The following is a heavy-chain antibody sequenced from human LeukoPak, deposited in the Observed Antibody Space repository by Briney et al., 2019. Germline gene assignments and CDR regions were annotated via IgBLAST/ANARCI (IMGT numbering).Heavy chain of an antibody. CDR1: GFTFSSYA. CDR3: AKDRAHYCSSTSCPTDY. V-gene: IGHV3-30-3*01. J-gene: IGHJ4*02. Sequence: GRSLRLSCAASGFTFSSYAMHWVRQAPGKGLEWVAVISYDGSNKYYADSVKGRFTISRDNSKNTLYLRMNSLRAEDTAVYYCAKDRAHYCSSTSCPTDYWGQGTLVTVSS. CDR2: ISYDGSNK. D-gene: IGHD2-2*01.